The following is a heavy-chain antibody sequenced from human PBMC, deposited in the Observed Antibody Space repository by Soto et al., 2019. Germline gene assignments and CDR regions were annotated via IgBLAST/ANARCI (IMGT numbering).Heavy chain of an antibody. CDR1: GGSISGYY. CDR3: ARGRQWLDD. CDR2: VYYSGST. J-gene: IGHJ4*02. V-gene: IGHV4-59*01. D-gene: IGHD6-19*01. Sequence: QVQLQASGPGLVKPSETLSLTCTVSGGSISGYYWSWIRQPPGKGLEWIGYVYYSGSTNYNPSLKSLVTISVDTSKNQFSLELNSVTAADTAVYYCARGRQWLDDWGQGTLVTVSS.